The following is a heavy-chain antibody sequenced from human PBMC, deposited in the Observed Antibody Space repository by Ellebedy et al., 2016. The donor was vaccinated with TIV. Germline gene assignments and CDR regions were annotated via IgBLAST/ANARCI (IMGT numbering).Heavy chain of an antibody. V-gene: IGHV3-23*01. CDR2: ISSTGSRT. D-gene: IGHD3-22*01. CDR1: GFTFSSYA. Sequence: GESLKISCAASGFTFSSYAMSWVRQAPGKGLEWVSTISSTGSRTYYADSVEGRFIISRDNYKKTLYLQMNSLRAEETAVYYCAKGRGGGSDTSAPRYYFDYWGLGTLVTVSS. J-gene: IGHJ4*02. CDR3: AKGRGGGSDTSAPRYYFDY.